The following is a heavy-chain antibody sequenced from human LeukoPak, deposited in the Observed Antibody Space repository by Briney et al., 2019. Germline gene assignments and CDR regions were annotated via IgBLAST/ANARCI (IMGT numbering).Heavy chain of an antibody. J-gene: IGHJ5*02. CDR2: IKQDGSEK. CDR1: GFTFSNYW. V-gene: IGHV3-7*04. D-gene: IGHD3-10*01. Sequence: GGSLRLSCAASGFTFSNYWMNWVRQAPGKGLEWVANIKQDGSEKYYVDSVKGRFIISRDNAKNSLYLQMNSLRAEDTAVYYCARAVWFGELSEKWFGPWGQGTLVTVSS. CDR3: ARAVWFGELSEKWFGP.